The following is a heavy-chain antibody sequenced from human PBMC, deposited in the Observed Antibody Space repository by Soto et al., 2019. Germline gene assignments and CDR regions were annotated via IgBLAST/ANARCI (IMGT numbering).Heavy chain of an antibody. Sequence: SGFTVSSNYMSWVRQAPGKGLEWVANIKEDGSEKYYVDSVKGRFTISRDNAKNSLYLQMNSLRAEDTAVYYCARATGADKEDYWGQGTLVTVSS. J-gene: IGHJ4*02. CDR2: IKEDGSEK. CDR1: GFTVSSNY. CDR3: ARATGADKEDY. V-gene: IGHV3-7*04. D-gene: IGHD3-10*01.